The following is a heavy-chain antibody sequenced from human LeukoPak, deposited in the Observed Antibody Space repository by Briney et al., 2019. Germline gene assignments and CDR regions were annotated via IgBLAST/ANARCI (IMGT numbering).Heavy chain of an antibody. CDR1: GGTFSSYA. J-gene: IGHJ4*02. Sequence: SVKVSCKASGGTFSSYAISWVRQAPGQGLEWMEGIIPIFGTANYAQKFQGRVTITTDESTSTAYMELSSLRSEDTAVYYCARDTYYYDSSGYPDYWGQGTLVTVSS. CDR3: ARDTYYYDSSGYPDY. CDR2: IIPIFGTA. V-gene: IGHV1-69*05. D-gene: IGHD3-22*01.